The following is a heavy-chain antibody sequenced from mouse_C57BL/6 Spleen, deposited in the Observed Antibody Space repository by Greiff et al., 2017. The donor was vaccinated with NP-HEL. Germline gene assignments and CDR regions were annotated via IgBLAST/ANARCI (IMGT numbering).Heavy chain of an antibody. CDR2: IRNKANNHAT. CDR1: GFTFSDAW. CDR3: TTQIYYYGSFDY. Sequence: EVKVEESGGGLVQPGGSMKLSCAASGFTFSDAWMDWVRQSPEKGLEWVAEIRNKANNHATYYAESVKGRFTISRDDSKSSVYLQMNSLRAEDTGIYYCTTQIYYYGSFDYWGQGTTLTVSS. D-gene: IGHD1-1*01. J-gene: IGHJ2*01. V-gene: IGHV6-6*01.